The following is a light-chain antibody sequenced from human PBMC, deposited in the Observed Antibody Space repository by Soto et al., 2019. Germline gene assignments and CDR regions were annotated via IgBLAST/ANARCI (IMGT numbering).Light chain of an antibody. J-gene: IGLJ1*01. V-gene: IGLV2-14*03. Sequence: QSVLTQPASVSGSPGQSITISCTGTSSDVGTYHYVSWYQQHPGRAPKLMIYDVSNLPSGVANRFSGSKSGNTASLTISGLQPEDEGDYYCSSYRRSKTLVFGTGTKLTVL. CDR2: DVS. CDR1: SSDVGTYHY. CDR3: SSYRRSKTLV.